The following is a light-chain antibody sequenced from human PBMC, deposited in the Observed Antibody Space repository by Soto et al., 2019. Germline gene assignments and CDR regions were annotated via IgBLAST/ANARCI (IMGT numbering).Light chain of an antibody. J-gene: IGLJ2*01. Sequence: QAVVTQPPSASGTPGQRVTISCSGSNSNIGSNTVNWYQQLPGTAPKLLIYSNNQRPSGVPDRFSGSRSGTSASLAISGLQSEDEADYYCAAWDVSLNGHVVFGGGTKVTVL. CDR2: SNN. CDR3: AAWDVSLNGHVV. V-gene: IGLV1-44*01. CDR1: NSNIGSNT.